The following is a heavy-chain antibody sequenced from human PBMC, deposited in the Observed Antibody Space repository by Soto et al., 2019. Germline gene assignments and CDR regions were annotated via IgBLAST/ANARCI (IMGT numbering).Heavy chain of an antibody. V-gene: IGHV3-23*01. CDR3: AKVPIFGVVSRSYGMDV. Sequence: EVQLLESGGGLVQPGGSLRLSCAASGFTFSSYAMNWVRQAPGKGMEWVSAIRGSGVSTYYADSVKGRFTISRDNSKNTLYLQMNSLRAGDTAVYYCAKVPIFGVVSRSYGMDVWGQGTTVTVSS. D-gene: IGHD3-3*02. CDR2: IRGSGVST. J-gene: IGHJ6*02. CDR1: GFTFSSYA.